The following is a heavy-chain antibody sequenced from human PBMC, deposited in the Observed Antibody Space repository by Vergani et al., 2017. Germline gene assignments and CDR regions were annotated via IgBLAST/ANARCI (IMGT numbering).Heavy chain of an antibody. Sequence: QVQLQESGPGLVKPSETLSLTCTVSGGSISSYYWSWIRQPAGKGLEWIGRIYTSGSTNYNPSLKSRVTMLVDTSKNQFSLKLSSVTAADTAVYYCARXIRLLEWLLPDYYYMDVWGKGTTVTVSS. CDR3: ARXIRLLEWLLPDYYYMDV. V-gene: IGHV4-4*07. CDR1: GGSISSYY. CDR2: IYTSGST. J-gene: IGHJ6*03. D-gene: IGHD3-3*01.